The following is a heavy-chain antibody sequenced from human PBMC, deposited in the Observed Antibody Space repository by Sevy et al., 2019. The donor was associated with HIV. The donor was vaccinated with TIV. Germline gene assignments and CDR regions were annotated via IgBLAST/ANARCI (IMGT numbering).Heavy chain of an antibody. J-gene: IGHJ3*02. CDR1: GYTLTELS. CDR3: ATASGSYQLRGDAFDI. Sequence: ASVKVSCKVSGYTLTELSTHWVRQAPGKGLEWMGGFDPEDGETIYAQKFQGRVTMTEDTSTDTAYMELSSLRSEDTDVYYCATASGSYQLRGDAFDIWGQGTMVTVSS. D-gene: IGHD1-26*01. V-gene: IGHV1-24*01. CDR2: FDPEDGET.